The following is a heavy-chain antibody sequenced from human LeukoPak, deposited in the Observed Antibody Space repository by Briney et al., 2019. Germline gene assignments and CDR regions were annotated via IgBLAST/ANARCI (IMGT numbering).Heavy chain of an antibody. CDR2: ISGSGGST. V-gene: IGHV3-23*01. CDR1: GLTFTSHA. Sequence: GGSLRLSCAASGLTFTSHAMNWVRQAPGKGLEWASAISGSGGSTYYADSVKGRFTISRDNFKNTLYLQMNNLRAEDTAVYYCATNAGQWLVPYDYWGQGTLVTVSS. CDR3: ATNAGQWLVPYDY. D-gene: IGHD6-19*01. J-gene: IGHJ4*02.